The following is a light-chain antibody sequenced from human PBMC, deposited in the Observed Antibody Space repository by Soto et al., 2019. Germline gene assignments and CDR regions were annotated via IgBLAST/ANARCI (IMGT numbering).Light chain of an antibody. CDR1: SSDIGSYNY. CDR3: SSYGASSTL. V-gene: IGLV2-14*03. CDR2: DVS. Sequence: QSALTQPASLSGSPGQSITISCTGTSSDIGSYNYISWYQQHPGKAPKLMIFDVSYRPSGISDRFSGSKSGNTASLTISGIQTEDEADYYCSSYGASSTLFGGGTKLTVL. J-gene: IGLJ2*01.